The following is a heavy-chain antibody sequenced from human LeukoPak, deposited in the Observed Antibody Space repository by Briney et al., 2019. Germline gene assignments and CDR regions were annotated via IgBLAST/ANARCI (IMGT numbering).Heavy chain of an antibody. CDR3: ATSSDLVSHLS. CDR1: GFTFSSYA. D-gene: IGHD3-9*01. CDR2: ISGSGGST. V-gene: IGHV3-23*01. Sequence: PGGSLRLSCAASGFTFSSYAMSWVRQAPGKGLEWVSAISGSGGSTYYADSVKGRFAISRDNSKNTLYLQMNSLRAEDTAVYYCATSSDLVSHLSWGQGTLVTVSS. J-gene: IGHJ5*02.